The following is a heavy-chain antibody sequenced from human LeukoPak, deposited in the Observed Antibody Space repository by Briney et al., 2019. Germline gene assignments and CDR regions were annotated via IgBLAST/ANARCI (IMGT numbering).Heavy chain of an antibody. J-gene: IGHJ4*02. CDR3: ARRKWELPSDY. V-gene: IGHV1-2*02. Sequence: ASVKVSCKASAYTFTGHYIHWVRQAPGQGLEWMGWINPNSGGTNYAQKFQGRVTMTRDTSISTAYMELSRLRSDDTAVYYCARRKWELPSDYWGQGTLVTVSS. CDR1: AYTFTGHY. D-gene: IGHD1-26*01. CDR2: INPNSGGT.